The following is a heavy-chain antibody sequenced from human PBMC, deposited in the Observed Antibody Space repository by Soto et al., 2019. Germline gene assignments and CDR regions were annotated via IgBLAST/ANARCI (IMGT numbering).Heavy chain of an antibody. CDR3: ARDDVLCDSGRCYGVPLDV. CDR2: IYYSGST. V-gene: IGHV4-39*01. CDR1: GGSISSSSYY. J-gene: IGHJ6*04. Sequence: SETLSLTCTVSGGSISSSSYYWGWIRQPPGKGLEWIGSIYYSGSTYYNPSLKSRVTISVDTSKNQFSLKLSSVTAADTAVYYCARDDVLCDSGRCYGVPLDVWGKGTTVTVSS. D-gene: IGHD2-15*01.